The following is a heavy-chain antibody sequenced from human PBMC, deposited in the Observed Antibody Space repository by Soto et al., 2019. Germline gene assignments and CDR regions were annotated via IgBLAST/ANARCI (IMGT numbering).Heavy chain of an antibody. J-gene: IGHJ4*02. Sequence: QVQLVESGGGVVQPGRSLRLSCAASGFTFSTYGMHWVRQAPGKGMMWVAVIWYDGTNKFYADSVKGRFTISRDNSKNTLYLQMNSLRAEDTAVYYCARTSEMAPYYFDYWGQGTLVTVSS. CDR1: GFTFSTYG. V-gene: IGHV3-33*01. D-gene: IGHD2-8*01. CDR2: IWYDGTNK. CDR3: ARTSEMAPYYFDY.